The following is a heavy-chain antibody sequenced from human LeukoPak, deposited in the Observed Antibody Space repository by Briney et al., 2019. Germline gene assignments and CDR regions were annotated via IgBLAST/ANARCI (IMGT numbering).Heavy chain of an antibody. CDR2: IYTSGST. D-gene: IGHD6-19*01. CDR3: ARFGAVAGIPVDAFDI. J-gene: IGHJ3*02. CDR1: GGSISSYY. V-gene: IGHV4-4*07. Sequence: SETLSLTCTVSGGSISSYYWSWIRQPAGKGLEWIGRIYTSGSTNYNPSLKSRVSMSVDTSKNQFSLKLSSVTAADTAVYYCARFGAVAGIPVDAFDIWGQGTMVTVSS.